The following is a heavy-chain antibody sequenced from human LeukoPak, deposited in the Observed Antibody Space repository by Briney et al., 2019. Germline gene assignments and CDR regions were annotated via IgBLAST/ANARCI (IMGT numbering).Heavy chain of an antibody. J-gene: IGHJ4*02. CDR1: GFTVSSNY. V-gene: IGHV3-66*01. Sequence: GGSLRLSCAASGFTVSSNYMNWVRQAPGKGLEWVSVIYSGGNTYHADSVKGRFTISRDSSKNTVYLQMNSLRAEDTAVYYGARAPLSPYHYDPQRPKGYFDYWGQGTLVTVSS. CDR3: ARAPLSPYHYDPQRPKGYFDY. D-gene: IGHD3-22*01. CDR2: IYSGGNT.